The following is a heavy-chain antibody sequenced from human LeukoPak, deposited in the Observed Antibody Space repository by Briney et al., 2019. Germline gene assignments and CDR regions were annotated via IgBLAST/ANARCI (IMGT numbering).Heavy chain of an antibody. Sequence: SETLSLTCTVSGGSVSSGGYYWSWIRQPPGKGLEWIGEINHSGSTNYNPSLKSRVTISVDTSKNQFSLKLSSVTAADTAVYYCARGQEYCSSTSCYTGGPNFDYWGQGTLVTVSS. CDR3: ARGQEYCSSTSCYTGGPNFDY. D-gene: IGHD2-2*02. CDR1: GGSVSSGGYY. CDR2: INHSGST. J-gene: IGHJ4*02. V-gene: IGHV4-61*08.